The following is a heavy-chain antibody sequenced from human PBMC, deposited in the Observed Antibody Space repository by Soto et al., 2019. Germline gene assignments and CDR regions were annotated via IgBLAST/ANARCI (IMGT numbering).Heavy chain of an antibody. Sequence: RLSCAASGFTFSRYAMHWVRQAPGKGLEWVAVISYDGSNKYYADSVKGRFTISRDNSKNTLYLQMNSLRAEDTAVYYCVREGYVNGLVARPFLLSLYYYDMDVWGKGPTVNVSS. CDR2: ISYDGSNK. CDR1: GFTFSRYA. D-gene: IGHD6-6*01. J-gene: IGHJ6*04. CDR3: VREGYVNGLVARPFLLSLYYYDMDV. V-gene: IGHV3-30-3*01.